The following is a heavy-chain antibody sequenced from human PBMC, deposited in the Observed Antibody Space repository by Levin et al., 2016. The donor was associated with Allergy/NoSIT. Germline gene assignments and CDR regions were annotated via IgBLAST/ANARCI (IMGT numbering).Heavy chain of an antibody. D-gene: IGHD1-26*01. CDR2: ISASGGTT. CDR3: AKDCQPGSGTNCFATYYYDVDV. V-gene: IGHV3-23*01. J-gene: IGHJ6*02. Sequence: WIRQPPGKGLEGVSGISASGGTTYYANSVKGRFTISRDNSKNTLYLQMNSLRAEDTAIYYCAKDCQPGSGTNCFATYYYDVDVWGQGTTVTVSS.